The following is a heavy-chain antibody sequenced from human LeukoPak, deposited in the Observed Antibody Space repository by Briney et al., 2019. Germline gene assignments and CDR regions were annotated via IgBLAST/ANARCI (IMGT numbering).Heavy chain of an antibody. V-gene: IGHV3-21*01. CDR1: GFPFSSYW. D-gene: IGHD3-10*01. J-gene: IGHJ4*02. CDR3: ASRGSIDS. Sequence: GGSLRLSCVASGFPFSSYWMNWVRQAPGKGLEWVSSISSSSSYIYYADSVKGRFTISRDNAKNSLYLQMNSLRAEDTAVYYCASRGSIDSWGQGTLVTVSS. CDR2: ISSSSSYI.